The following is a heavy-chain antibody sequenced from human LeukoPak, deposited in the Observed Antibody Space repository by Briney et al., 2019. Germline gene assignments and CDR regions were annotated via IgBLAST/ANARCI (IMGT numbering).Heavy chain of an antibody. J-gene: IGHJ4*02. V-gene: IGHV4-34*01. CDR1: GGSFSGYY. CDR2: INHSGST. Sequence: SETLSLTCAVYGGSFSGYYWSCIRQPPGKGLEWIGEINHSGSTNYNPSLKSRVTISVDTSKNQFSLKLSSVTAADTAVYYCARGIVMVNTGGYFDYWGQGTLVTVSS. CDR3: ARGIVMVNTGGYFDY. D-gene: IGHD3-22*01.